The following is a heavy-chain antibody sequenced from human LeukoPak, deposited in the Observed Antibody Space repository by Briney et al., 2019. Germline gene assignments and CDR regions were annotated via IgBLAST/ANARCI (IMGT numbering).Heavy chain of an antibody. J-gene: IGHJ6*02. CDR3: ARETNYYYYYDLDV. CDR2: INHSGST. Sequence: SETLSLTCAVYGGSFSGYYWSWIRQPPGKGLEWIGEINHSGSTNYNPSLKSRVTISVDTSKNQFSLKLSSVTAADTAVYYCARETNYYYYYDLDVWGQGTSVTVSS. CDR1: GGSFSGYY. V-gene: IGHV4-34*01.